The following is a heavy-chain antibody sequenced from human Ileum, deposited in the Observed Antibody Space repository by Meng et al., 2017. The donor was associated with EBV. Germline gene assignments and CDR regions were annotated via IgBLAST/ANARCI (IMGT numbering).Heavy chain of an antibody. J-gene: IGHJ4*02. CDR2: IYHSGTT. CDR1: GASLSISNW. D-gene: IGHD6-19*01. Sequence: QLDESGHPLLTPSRTRPSTLAVSGASLSISNWWSWVRQPPGKGLEWIGEIYHSGTTNYNPSLKSRVTISVDKSKNQFSLKLSSVTAADTAVYYCASFPPPGKQWLVTDYWGQGTLVTVSS. CDR3: ASFPPPGKQWLVTDY. V-gene: IGHV4-4*02.